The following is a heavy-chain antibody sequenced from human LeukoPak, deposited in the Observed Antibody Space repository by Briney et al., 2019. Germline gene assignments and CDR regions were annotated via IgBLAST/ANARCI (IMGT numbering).Heavy chain of an antibody. Sequence: PSETLSLTCTVSGGSISRYYWSWIRQPPGKGLEWIGYIYYSGSTNYNPSLKSRVTISVDTSKNQFSLKLSSVTAADTAVYYCASFRGLLWFGESYDYWGQGTLVTVSS. D-gene: IGHD3-10*01. CDR3: ASFRGLLWFGESYDY. CDR2: IYYSGST. J-gene: IGHJ4*02. V-gene: IGHV4-59*12. CDR1: GGSISRYY.